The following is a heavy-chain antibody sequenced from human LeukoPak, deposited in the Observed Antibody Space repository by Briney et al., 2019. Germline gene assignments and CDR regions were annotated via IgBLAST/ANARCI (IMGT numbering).Heavy chain of an antibody. CDR3: AKRGGVGATTLRASDI. V-gene: IGHV3-23*01. Sequence: GGSLRLSCAASGFTFSIYAMSWVRQAPGKGLEWVSAISGSGGSTYYADSVKGRFTISRDNSKNTLYLQMNSLRADDTAVYYCAKRGGVGATTLRASDIWGQGTMLTVSS. CDR1: GFTFSIYA. D-gene: IGHD1-26*01. CDR2: ISGSGGST. J-gene: IGHJ3*02.